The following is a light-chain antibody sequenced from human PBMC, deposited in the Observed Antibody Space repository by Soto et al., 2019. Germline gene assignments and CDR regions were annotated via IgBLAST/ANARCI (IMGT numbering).Light chain of an antibody. J-gene: IGKJ1*01. CDR3: MQTLQIPQT. V-gene: IGKV2-28*01. Sequence: DIVMTQSPLSLPVTPGEPASISCRSSQSLLHSNGYNYLDWYLQKPGQSPQLLIYLGSDRASGVPDRFSSSGSGTDFTLKISRGEAEDVGVYYCMQTLQIPQTFGQGTKVEVK. CDR1: QSLLHSNGYNY. CDR2: LGS.